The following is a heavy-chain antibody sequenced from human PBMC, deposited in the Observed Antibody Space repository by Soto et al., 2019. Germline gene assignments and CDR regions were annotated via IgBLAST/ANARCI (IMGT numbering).Heavy chain of an antibody. CDR3: ARADRQYCSVSTCYIFDY. D-gene: IGHD2-2*02. CDR2: TDYSGST. J-gene: IGHJ4*02. CDR1: GASVSSNSYY. Sequence: SETLSLTCIVSGASVSSNSYYWTWIRQPPGKGLEWIGYTDYSGSTKYNPSLKSRVTISVDTSKNQFSLRVSSVTAAGTAMYYCARADRQYCSVSTCYIFDYWGQGTQVTVSS. V-gene: IGHV4-61*01.